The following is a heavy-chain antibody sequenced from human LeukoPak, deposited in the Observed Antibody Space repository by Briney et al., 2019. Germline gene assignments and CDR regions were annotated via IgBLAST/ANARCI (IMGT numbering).Heavy chain of an antibody. J-gene: IGHJ4*02. CDR1: GYTFTSYA. Sequence: ASVKVSCKASGYTFTSYAMHWVRQAPGQRLEWMGWINAGNGNTKYSQKFQGRVTITRDTSASTAYMELSSLRSEDTAVYYCARTGSVVVVPAAPFFDYWGQGILVTVSS. D-gene: IGHD2-2*01. CDR2: INAGNGNT. V-gene: IGHV1-3*01. CDR3: ARTGSVVVVPAAPFFDY.